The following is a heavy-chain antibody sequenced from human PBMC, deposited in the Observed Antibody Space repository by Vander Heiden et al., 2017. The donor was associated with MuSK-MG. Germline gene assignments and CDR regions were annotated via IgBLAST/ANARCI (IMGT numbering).Heavy chain of an antibody. Sequence: QVQLVQSGAEVKEPGASVKISCKTSGYTFTNNYLHWVRQAPGQGLEWMGVINPRGGITVSAQKFQGRVTLTWDTSTTTVYMELKRLQSDDTAVYFCARDQANGLYSFDYWGQETVVTVSS. D-gene: IGHD1-26*01. CDR2: INPRGGIT. CDR1: GYTFTNNY. J-gene: IGHJ4*02. V-gene: IGHV1-46*01. CDR3: ARDQANGLYSFDY.